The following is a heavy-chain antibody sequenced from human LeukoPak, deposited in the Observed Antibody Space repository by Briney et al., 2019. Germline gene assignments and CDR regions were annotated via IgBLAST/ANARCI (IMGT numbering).Heavy chain of an antibody. J-gene: IGHJ4*02. Sequence: GGSLRLSCAASGFTFSSYWMSWVRQAPGRGLEWVAYIKQDGSEKYCVDSVKGRFTISRDNAESSLYLQMNSLRAEDSAVYYCARVGLKGATTIRSSDYWGQGTLVTVSS. V-gene: IGHV3-7*01. CDR1: GFTFSSYW. D-gene: IGHD1-26*01. CDR2: IKQDGSEK. CDR3: ARVGLKGATTIRSSDY.